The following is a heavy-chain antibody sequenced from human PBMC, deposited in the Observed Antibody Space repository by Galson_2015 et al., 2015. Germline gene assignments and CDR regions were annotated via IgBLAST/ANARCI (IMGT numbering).Heavy chain of an antibody. CDR2: IYYSGST. J-gene: IGHJ6*02. V-gene: IGHV4-39*03. CDR3: TTRIVVVPAEVYGMDV. CDR1: GGSISSSSYY. Sequence: ETLSLTCTVSGGSISSSSYYWGWIRQPPGKGLEWIGSIYYSGSTYYNPSLKSRVTISVDTSKNQFSLKLSSVTAADTAVYYCTTRIVVVPAEVYGMDVWGQGTTVTVSS. D-gene: IGHD2-2*01.